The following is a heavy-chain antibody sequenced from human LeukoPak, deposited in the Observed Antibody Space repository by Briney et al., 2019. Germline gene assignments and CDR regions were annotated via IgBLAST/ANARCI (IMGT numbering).Heavy chain of an antibody. J-gene: IGHJ6*03. CDR3: ARRVLLYDILTAYSRYYYYYMDV. D-gene: IGHD3-9*01. CDR2: MNPNSGNT. Sequence: ASVKVSCKASGYTFTSYDINWVRQATGQGLEWMGWMNPNSGNTGYAQKFQGRATMTRNTSISTAYMELSSLRSEDTAVYYCARRVLLYDILTAYSRYYYYYMDVWGRGTTVTISS. CDR1: GYTFTSYD. V-gene: IGHV1-8*01.